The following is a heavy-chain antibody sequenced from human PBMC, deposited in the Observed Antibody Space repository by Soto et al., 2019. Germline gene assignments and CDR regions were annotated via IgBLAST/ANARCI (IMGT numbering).Heavy chain of an antibody. J-gene: IGHJ5*02. CDR2: IYHSGST. CDR3: ARASVINCFDP. Sequence: SETLSLTCAVSGYSISSGYYWGWIRQPPGKGLEWIGSIYHSGSTYYNPSLKSRVTISIDTSKNQFSLKLSSVTAADTAVYYCARASVINCFDPRGLGTLVTVSS. V-gene: IGHV4-38-2*01. CDR1: GYSISSGYY. D-gene: IGHD3-16*02.